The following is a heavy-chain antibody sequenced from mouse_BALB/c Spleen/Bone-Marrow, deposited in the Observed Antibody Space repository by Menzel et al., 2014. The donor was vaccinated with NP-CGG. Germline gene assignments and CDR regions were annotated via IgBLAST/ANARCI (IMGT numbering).Heavy chain of an antibody. V-gene: IGHV4-1*02. CDR1: GFVFSRYW. D-gene: IGHD1-1*01. Sequence: EVQLVESGGGLVQPGGSLKLSCAASGFVFSRYWMSWVRQAPGKGLEWIGEINPESSTINYTPSLKDKFIISRDNAKNTLYLQMSKVRSEDTALYYCARLNYYGNLFVWGAGTTVTVSS. CDR3: ARLNYYGNLFV. J-gene: IGHJ1*01. CDR2: INPESSTI.